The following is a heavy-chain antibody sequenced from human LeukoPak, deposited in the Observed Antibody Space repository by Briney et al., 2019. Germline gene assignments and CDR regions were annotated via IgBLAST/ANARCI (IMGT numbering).Heavy chain of an antibody. CDR3: ARGASGWPNWVLDP. CDR2: IYYSGST. Sequence: SETLSLTCTVSGGSISSYYWSWIRQPPGKGLEWIGYIYYSGSTNYNPSLKSRVTISVDTSKNQFSLKLSSVTAADTAVYYCARGASGWPNWVLDPWGQGTLVTVSS. J-gene: IGHJ5*02. CDR1: GGSISSYY. V-gene: IGHV4-59*01. D-gene: IGHD6-19*01.